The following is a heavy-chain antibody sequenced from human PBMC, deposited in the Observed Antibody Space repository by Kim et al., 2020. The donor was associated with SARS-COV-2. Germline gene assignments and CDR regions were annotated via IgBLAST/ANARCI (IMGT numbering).Heavy chain of an antibody. V-gene: IGHV1-69*13. D-gene: IGHD6-19*01. J-gene: IGHJ6*02. CDR1: GGTFSSYA. CDR2: IIPIFGTA. Sequence: SVKVSCKASGGTFSSYAISWVRQAPGQGLEWMGGIIPIFGTANYAQKFQGRVTITADESTSTAYMELSSLRSEDTAVYYCAREAYRAVVDGPYYYYYGMDVWGQGTTVTVSS. CDR3: AREAYRAVVDGPYYYYYGMDV.